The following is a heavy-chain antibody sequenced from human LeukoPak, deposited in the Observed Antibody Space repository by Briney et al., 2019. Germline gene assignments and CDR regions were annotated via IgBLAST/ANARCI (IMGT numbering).Heavy chain of an antibody. V-gene: IGHV4-30-4*01. Sequence: SQTLSLTCTVSGGSISSGDYYWSWIRQPPGKGLEWIGYIYHSGSTYYNPSLKSRVTISVDRSKNQFSLKLSSVTAADTAVYYCAGGGIVVVPAALFFDAFDIWGQGTMVTVSS. J-gene: IGHJ3*02. D-gene: IGHD2-2*01. CDR3: AGGGIVVVPAALFFDAFDI. CDR1: GGSISSGDYY. CDR2: IYHSGST.